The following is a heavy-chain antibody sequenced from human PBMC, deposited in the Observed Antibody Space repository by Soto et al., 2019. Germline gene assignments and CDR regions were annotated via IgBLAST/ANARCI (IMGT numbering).Heavy chain of an antibody. Sequence: QVQLVESGGGVVQPGRSLRLSCAASGFTFTRYAMHWGRQAPGKGLEWVTVISSDGNKEYYADSVKGRFIISRDDSKNTLYLQMNSLRDEDTAVYYCAMGPHVAAIDYWGQGTLVTVS. CDR2: ISSDGNKE. CDR1: GFTFTRYA. CDR3: AMGPHVAAIDY. D-gene: IGHD2-15*01. J-gene: IGHJ4*02. V-gene: IGHV3-30-3*01.